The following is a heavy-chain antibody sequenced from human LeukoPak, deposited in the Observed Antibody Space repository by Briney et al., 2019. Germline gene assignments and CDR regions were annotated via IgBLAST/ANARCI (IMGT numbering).Heavy chain of an antibody. CDR1: GFTFSSYW. CDR3: ARDTSYSGYDRSFGY. D-gene: IGHD5-12*01. CDR2: ISSSGSTI. J-gene: IGHJ4*02. Sequence: HPGGSLRLSCAASGFTFSSYWMHWVRQAPGKGLEWVSYISSSGSTIYYADSVKGRFTISRDNAKNSLYLQMNSLRAEDTAVYYCARDTSYSGYDRSFGYWGQGTLVTVSS. V-gene: IGHV3-48*04.